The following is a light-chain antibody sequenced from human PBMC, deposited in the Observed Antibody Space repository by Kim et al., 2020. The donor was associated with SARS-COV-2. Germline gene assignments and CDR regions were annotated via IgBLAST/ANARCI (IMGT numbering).Light chain of an antibody. J-gene: IGLJ2*01. CDR3: QVWDSSSDHPVV. Sequence: SYELTQPPSVSVAPGKTASITCGGNNIGSKSVHWYQQKPGQAPVLVVHDDSDRPSGIPERFSGSNSGNTATLTISRVEAGDEADYSCQVWDSSSDHPVVFGGGTQLTFL. CDR1: NIGSKS. V-gene: IGLV3-21*03. CDR2: DDS.